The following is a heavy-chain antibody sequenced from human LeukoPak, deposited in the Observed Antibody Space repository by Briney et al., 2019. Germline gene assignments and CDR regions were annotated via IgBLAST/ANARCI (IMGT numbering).Heavy chain of an antibody. CDR3: ATSRSWGTPLALFDY. Sequence: ASVKVSCKVSGYTLTELSMHWVRQAPGKGLEWMGGFDPEDGETIYAQKFQGRVTMTEDTSTDTAYMELSSLRSEDTAVYYCATSRSWGTPLALFDYWGQGTLVTVSS. V-gene: IGHV1-24*01. D-gene: IGHD3-16*01. CDR2: FDPEDGET. J-gene: IGHJ4*02. CDR1: GYTLTELS.